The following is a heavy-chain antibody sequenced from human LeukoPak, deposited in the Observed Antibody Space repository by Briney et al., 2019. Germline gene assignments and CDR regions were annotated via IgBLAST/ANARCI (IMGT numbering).Heavy chain of an antibody. Sequence: GESLKISCKGSGYSFTSYWSGWVRQMPGKGLEWMGIIYPGDSDTRYSPSFQGQVTISADKSISTAYLQWSSLKASDTAMYYCARPYCSSTSCYTRIGAYFDYWGQGTLVTVSS. CDR1: GYSFTSYW. D-gene: IGHD2-2*02. CDR2: IYPGDSDT. J-gene: IGHJ4*02. CDR3: ARPYCSSTSCYTRIGAYFDY. V-gene: IGHV5-51*01.